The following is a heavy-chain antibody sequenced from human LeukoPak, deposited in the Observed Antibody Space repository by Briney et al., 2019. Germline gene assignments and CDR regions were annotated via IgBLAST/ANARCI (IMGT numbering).Heavy chain of an antibody. V-gene: IGHV4-59*08. D-gene: IGHD4-23*01. CDR3: ARHVWDYGGNGVDY. CDR2: IYYSGST. J-gene: IGHJ4*02. Sequence: PSETLSLTCTVSGGSISSYYWSWIRQPPGKGLEWIGYIYYSGSTNYNPSLKSRVTISVDTSKNQFSLKLSSVTAADTAVYYCARHVWDYGGNGVDYWGQGTLVTVSS. CDR1: GGSISSYY.